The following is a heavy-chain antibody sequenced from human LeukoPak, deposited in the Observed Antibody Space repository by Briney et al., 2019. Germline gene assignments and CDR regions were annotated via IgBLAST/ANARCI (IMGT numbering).Heavy chain of an antibody. J-gene: IGHJ4*02. V-gene: IGHV1-8*03. CDR2: MNPNSGNT. CDR1: GYTFTSYD. CDR3: ARGAINYYDSSGYYFDY. Sequence: GASVKVSRKASGYTFTSYDINWVRQATGQGLEWMGWMNPNSGNTGYAQKFQGRVTITRNTSISTAYMELSSLRSEDTAVYYCARGAINYYDSSGYYFDYWGQGTLVTVSS. D-gene: IGHD3-22*01.